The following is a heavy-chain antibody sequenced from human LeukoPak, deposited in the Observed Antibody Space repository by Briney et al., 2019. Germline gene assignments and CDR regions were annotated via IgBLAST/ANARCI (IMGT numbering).Heavy chain of an antibody. J-gene: IGHJ4*02. D-gene: IGHD3-22*01. Sequence: GGSLRLSCAASGCTFTNNGLHWVRQAPGTGLEWVALIWYDGSLKSYSDSLMGRFTISRDNSKNTLYLQMNSVVCASTVLYYCASSDDSSYRPWFWGQGGLVTVSS. CDR3: ASSDDSSYRPWF. CDR2: IWYDGSLK. V-gene: IGHV3-30*02. CDR1: GCTFTNNG.